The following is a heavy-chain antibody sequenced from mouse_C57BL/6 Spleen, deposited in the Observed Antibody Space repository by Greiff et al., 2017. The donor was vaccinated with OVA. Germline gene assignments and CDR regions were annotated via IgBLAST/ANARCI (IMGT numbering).Heavy chain of an antibody. D-gene: IGHD1-1*01. Sequence: EVKLMESGAELVRPGASVKLSCTASGFNITDYYMHWVKQRPEQGLEWIGRFDPEDGDTEYAPKFQGKATLTADKSSNPAYLQLSSLTSEDTAVYYVTSTVVATDDYWGQGTTLTVSS. CDR1: GFNITDYY. V-gene: IGHV14-1*01. CDR3: TSTVVATDDY. J-gene: IGHJ2*01. CDR2: FDPEDGDT.